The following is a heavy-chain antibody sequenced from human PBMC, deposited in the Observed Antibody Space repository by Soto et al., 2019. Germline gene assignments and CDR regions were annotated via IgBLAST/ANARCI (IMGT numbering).Heavy chain of an antibody. CDR2: IIPLFGTP. J-gene: IGHJ4*02. Sequence: QVQLVQSGAEVKKPGSSVKVSCKASGGIFNSYAFNWVRQAPGQGLEWMGGIIPLFGTPSYAQNFQGRVTINADESTNTAYMDLSSLTSDDTAVYYWARARLSGTYYLRWPQLDYWGQGTLVTVSS. CDR1: GGIFNSYA. CDR3: ARARLSGTYYLRWPQLDY. D-gene: IGHD1-26*01. V-gene: IGHV1-69*12.